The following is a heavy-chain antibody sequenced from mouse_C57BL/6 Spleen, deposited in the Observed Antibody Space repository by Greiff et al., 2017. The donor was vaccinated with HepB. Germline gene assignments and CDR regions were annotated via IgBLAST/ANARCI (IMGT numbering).Heavy chain of an antibody. D-gene: IGHD1-1*01. V-gene: IGHV1-59*01. CDR1: GYTFTSYW. J-gene: IGHJ2*01. Sequence: VQLQQPGAELVRPGTSVKLSCKASGYTFTSYWMHWVKQRPGQGLEWIGVIDPSDSYTNYNQKFKGKATLTVDTSSSTAYMQLSSLTSEDSAVYYCARGDGSSYEGYFDYWGQGTTLTVSS. CDR2: IDPSDSYT. CDR3: ARGDGSSYEGYFDY.